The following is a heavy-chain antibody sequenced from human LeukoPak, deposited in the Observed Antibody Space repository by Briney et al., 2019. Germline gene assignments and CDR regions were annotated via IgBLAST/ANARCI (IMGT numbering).Heavy chain of an antibody. CDR3: AVYCSSTSCFRFDP. CDR2: IIPILGIA. CDR1: GYTFTSYG. D-gene: IGHD2-2*01. J-gene: IGHJ5*02. Sequence: GASVKVSCKASGYTFTSYGISWVRQAPGQGLEWMGRIIPILGIANHAQKFQGRVTITADKSTSTAYMELSSLRSEDTAVYYCAVYCSSTSCFRFDPWGQGTLVTVSS. V-gene: IGHV1-69*04.